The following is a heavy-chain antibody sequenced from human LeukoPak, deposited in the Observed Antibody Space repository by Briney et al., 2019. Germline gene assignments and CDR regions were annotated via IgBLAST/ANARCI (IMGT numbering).Heavy chain of an antibody. CDR2: IKQDGSEK. J-gene: IGHJ4*02. CDR3: ARPADPYYYDSSGYYDY. CDR1: GFTFSSYS. V-gene: IGHV3-7*01. Sequence: GGSLRLSCAASGFTFSSYSMNWVRQAPGKGLEWVANIKQDGSEKYYVDSVKGRFTISRDNAKNSLYLQMNSLRAEDTAVYYCARPADPYYYDSSGYYDYWGQGTLVTVSS. D-gene: IGHD3-22*01.